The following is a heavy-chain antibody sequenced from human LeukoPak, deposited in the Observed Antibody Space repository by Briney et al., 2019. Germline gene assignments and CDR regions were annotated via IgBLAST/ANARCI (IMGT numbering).Heavy chain of an antibody. CDR2: IYYSGST. Sequence: PSETLSLTCTVSGGSISSYYRSWIRQPPGKGLERIGYIYYSGSTNYNPSLKSRVTISVDTSKNQFSLKLSSVTAADTAVYCCARHLNWDDAFDIWGQGTMVTVSS. CDR3: ARHLNWDDAFDI. V-gene: IGHV4-59*01. J-gene: IGHJ3*02. D-gene: IGHD3/OR15-3a*01. CDR1: GGSISSYY.